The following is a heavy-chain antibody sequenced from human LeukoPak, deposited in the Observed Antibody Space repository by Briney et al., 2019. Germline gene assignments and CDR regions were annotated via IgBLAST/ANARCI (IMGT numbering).Heavy chain of an antibody. Sequence: GGSLRLSCAASGFTLSSYWMSWVRQAPGKGLEWVANIKQDGSEKYYVDSVKGRFTISRDNAKNSLYLQMNSLRAEDTAVYYCARFAGEPIDYWGQGTLVTVSS. D-gene: IGHD3-16*01. V-gene: IGHV3-7*01. J-gene: IGHJ4*02. CDR2: IKQDGSEK. CDR1: GFTLSSYW. CDR3: ARFAGEPIDY.